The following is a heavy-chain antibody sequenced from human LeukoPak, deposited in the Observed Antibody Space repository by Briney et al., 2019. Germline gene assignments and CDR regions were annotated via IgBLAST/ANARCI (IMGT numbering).Heavy chain of an antibody. CDR3: AKRPPPESYDFWSGYLVDY. Sequence: GSLRLSCAASGFTFSSYAMNWVRQATGKGLEWVSAISGSGGSTYYADSVKGRFTISRDNSKNTLYLQMNSLRAEDTAVYYCAKRPPPESYDFWSGYLVDYWGQGTLVTVSS. CDR2: ISGSGGST. D-gene: IGHD3-3*01. J-gene: IGHJ4*02. V-gene: IGHV3-23*01. CDR1: GFTFSSYA.